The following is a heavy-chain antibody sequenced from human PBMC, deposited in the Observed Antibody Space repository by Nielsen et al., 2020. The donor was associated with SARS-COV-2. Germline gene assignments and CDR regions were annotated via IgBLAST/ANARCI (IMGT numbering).Heavy chain of an antibody. Sequence: SETLSLTCTVSGGSISSYYWSWIRQPPGKGLEWIGYIYYSGSTYYNPSLKSRVTISVDTSKNQFSLKLSSVTAADTAVYYCARRSGRFGELFPFDYWGQGTLVTVSS. D-gene: IGHD3-10*01. J-gene: IGHJ4*02. CDR1: GGSISSYY. CDR2: IYYSGST. V-gene: IGHV4-59*04. CDR3: ARRSGRFGELFPFDY.